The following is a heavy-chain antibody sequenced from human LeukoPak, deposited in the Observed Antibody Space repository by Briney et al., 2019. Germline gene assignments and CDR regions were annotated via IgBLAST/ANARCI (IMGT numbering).Heavy chain of an antibody. J-gene: IGHJ4*02. CDR3: ARTGSTVTMLYPFDH. V-gene: IGHV4-59*01. D-gene: IGHD4-17*01. Sequence: SETLSLTCTVSGGSIRSYYWSWIRQPPGKGLEWIGYIYYSGSTNYNLSLKSRVSISVDTSKNQFSLKLSSVTAADTAVYYCARTGSTVTMLYPFDHWGQGTLVTVSS. CDR1: GGSIRSYY. CDR2: IYYSGST.